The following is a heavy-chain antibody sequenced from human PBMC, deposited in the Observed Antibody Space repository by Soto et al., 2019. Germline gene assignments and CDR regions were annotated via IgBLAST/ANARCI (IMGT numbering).Heavy chain of an antibody. CDR1: VFTSSG. CDR2: ISNHNGNT. D-gene: IGHD3-3*01. CDR3: AREGILGLFDAYDL. V-gene: IGHV1-18*04. Sequence: QDQLVQSGAEVKKPGASVKVSCKASVFTSSGISWVRQAPGQRLEWMGWISNHNGNTIYAQKFQGRVIMTMDTSTTTVYMELRSLRPDDTAVYLCAREGILGLFDAYDLGGQGTMVTVSS. J-gene: IGHJ3*01.